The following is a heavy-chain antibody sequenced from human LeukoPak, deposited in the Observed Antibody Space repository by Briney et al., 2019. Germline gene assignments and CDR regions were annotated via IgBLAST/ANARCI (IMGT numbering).Heavy chain of an antibody. D-gene: IGHD3-3*01. J-gene: IGHJ6*03. CDR3: ARERFGVVIRPYGYYYYYYMDV. CDR1: GGSFSGYY. Sequence: SETLSLTCAVYGGSFSGYYWSWIRQPPGKGLEWIREINHSGSTNYNPPLKSRVTISVDTSKNQFSLKLSSVTAADTAVYYCARERFGVVIRPYGYYYYYYMDVWGKGTTVTVSS. CDR2: INHSGST. V-gene: IGHV4-34*01.